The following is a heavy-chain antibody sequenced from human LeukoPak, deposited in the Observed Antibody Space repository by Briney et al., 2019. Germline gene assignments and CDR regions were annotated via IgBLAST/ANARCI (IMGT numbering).Heavy chain of an antibody. CDR1: GGSISSSSYY. J-gene: IGHJ4*02. CDR3: ARHTWSGYDFPPIDY. D-gene: IGHD5-12*01. V-gene: IGHV4-39*01. Sequence: PSETLSLTCTVSGGSISSSSYYWGWIRQPPGKGLEWIGSIYYSGSTYYNPSLKSRVTISVDTSKNQFSLKLSPVTAADTAVYYCARHTWSGYDFPPIDYWGQGTLVTVSS. CDR2: IYYSGST.